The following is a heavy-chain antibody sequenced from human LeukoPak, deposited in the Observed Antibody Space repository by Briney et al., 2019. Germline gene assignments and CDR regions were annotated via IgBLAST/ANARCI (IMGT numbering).Heavy chain of an antibody. D-gene: IGHD1-7*01. CDR2: ISTSGST. V-gene: IGHV4-4*07. Sequence: SETLSLTCTVSGGSISSSYWSWIRQPAGKGLEWIGRISTSGSTNYNPSLKSRDTMSVDTSKNQFSLKLTSVTAADTAVYFCARDHLELRRGQWFDPWGQGTLVTVSS. CDR1: GGSISSSY. J-gene: IGHJ5*02. CDR3: ARDHLELRRGQWFDP.